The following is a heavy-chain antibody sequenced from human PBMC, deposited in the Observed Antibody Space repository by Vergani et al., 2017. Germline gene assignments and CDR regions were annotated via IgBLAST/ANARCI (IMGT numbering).Heavy chain of an antibody. CDR3: ARDLRFLYNRFDP. Sequence: QVQLVESGGGVVQPGRSLRLSCAASGFTFNQYGMLWVRQAPGKGLEWVAVTWYDGNNKQYAESVKGRFTISRDNSKSTMYLQMNSLRDEDTGVYYCARDLRFLYNRFDPWGQGTLVTVSS. CDR1: GFTFNQYG. D-gene: IGHD1-14*01. V-gene: IGHV3-33*01. J-gene: IGHJ5*02. CDR2: TWYDGNNK.